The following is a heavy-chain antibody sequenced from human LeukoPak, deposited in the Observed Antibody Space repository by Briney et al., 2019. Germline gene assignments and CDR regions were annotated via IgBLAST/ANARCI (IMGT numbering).Heavy chain of an antibody. V-gene: IGHV1-3*01. CDR3: ARVRTYGSGRIVHNWFDP. Sequence: GASVKVFCKVSGYTCTSYAMHWVRQAPGQRLEWMGWINAGNGNTKYSQKFQGRVTITRDTSASTAYMELSSLRSEDTAVYYCARVRTYGSGRIVHNWFDPWGQGTLVTVSS. D-gene: IGHD3-10*01. J-gene: IGHJ5*02. CDR1: GYTCTSYA. CDR2: INAGNGNT.